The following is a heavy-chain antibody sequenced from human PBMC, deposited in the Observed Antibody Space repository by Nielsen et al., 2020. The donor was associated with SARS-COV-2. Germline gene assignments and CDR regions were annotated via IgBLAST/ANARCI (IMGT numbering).Heavy chain of an antibody. D-gene: IGHD6-19*01. CDR2: VYYSGST. V-gene: IGHV4-39*01. Sequence: SETLPLTCTVSGGSISSSSYYWGWIRQPPGKGLEWIGSVYYSGSTYYNPSLKSRVTISVDTSKNQFSLKLSSVTAADTAVYYCARLGSGWFDYWGQGTLVTVSS. CDR3: ARLGSGWFDY. CDR1: GGSISSSSYY. J-gene: IGHJ4*02.